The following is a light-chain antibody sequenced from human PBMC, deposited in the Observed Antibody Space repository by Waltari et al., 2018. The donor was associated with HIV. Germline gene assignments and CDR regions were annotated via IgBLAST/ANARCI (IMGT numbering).Light chain of an antibody. CDR2: AAS. V-gene: IGKV1-27*01. CDR3: QKYNSALFT. J-gene: IGKJ3*01. Sequence: DIQMTQSTPSLSASVGDRVTITCRASQGISNYLAWYQQKPGKVPKLLIYAASTLQSGVPSRFSGSGSGTDFTLTISSLQPEDVATYYCQKYNSALFTFGPGTKVDIK. CDR1: QGISNY.